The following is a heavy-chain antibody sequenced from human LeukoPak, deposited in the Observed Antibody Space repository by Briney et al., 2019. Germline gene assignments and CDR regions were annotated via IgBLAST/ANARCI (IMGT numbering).Heavy chain of an antibody. V-gene: IGHV4-59*01. Sequence: SETLSLTCTVSGGSISSYYWSWIRQPPGKGLEWIGYIYYSGSTNYNPSLKSRVTISVDTSKNQSSLKLSSVTAADTAVYYCARVSSRGWFDPWGQGTLVTVSS. J-gene: IGHJ5*02. CDR3: ARVSSRGWFDP. CDR1: GGSISSYY. CDR2: IYYSGST. D-gene: IGHD6-6*01.